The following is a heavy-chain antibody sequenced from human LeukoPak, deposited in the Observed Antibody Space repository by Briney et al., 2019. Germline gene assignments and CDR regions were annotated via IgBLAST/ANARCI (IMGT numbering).Heavy chain of an antibody. CDR3: VRQFAS. CDR2: VSGSGSTV. V-gene: IGHV3-48*01. CDR1: GFTFSDHI. Sequence: GGSLGLSCAASGFTFSDHIMNWVRQLPGKRLEWVAYVSGSGSTVYYADSVKGRFTISRDSGKSSLYLQMNSLRVEDTALYYCVRQFASWGQGTLVTVSS. J-gene: IGHJ4*02.